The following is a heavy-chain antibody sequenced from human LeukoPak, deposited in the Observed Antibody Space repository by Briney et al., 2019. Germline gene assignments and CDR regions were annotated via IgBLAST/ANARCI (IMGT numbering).Heavy chain of an antibody. D-gene: IGHD3-3*01. Sequence: SETLSLTCTVSGGSISSYYWSWIRQPPGKGLEWIGYIYYSGSTNYNTSLKSRVTISLDRSKKKFSLKLTSVTAADTAVYFCARGAEYYAIWRGYAGYSDYWGQGISVTVSS. CDR3: ARGAEYYAIWRGYAGYSDY. V-gene: IGHV4-59*08. J-gene: IGHJ4*02. CDR1: GGSISSYY. CDR2: IYYSGST.